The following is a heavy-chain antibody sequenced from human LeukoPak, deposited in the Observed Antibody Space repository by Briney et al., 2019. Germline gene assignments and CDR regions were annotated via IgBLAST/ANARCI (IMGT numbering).Heavy chain of an antibody. CDR2: IYYSGST. CDR3: ARYQSGWDYYYYMDV. J-gene: IGHJ6*03. CDR1: GGSISSGGYS. V-gene: IGHV4-30-4*07. Sequence: PSQTLSLTCAVSGGSISSGGYSWSWIRQPPGKGLEWIGYIYYSGSTYYNPSLKSRVTISVDTSKNQFSLKLSSVTAADTAVYYCARYQSGWDYYYYMDVWGKGTTVTVSS. D-gene: IGHD6-19*01.